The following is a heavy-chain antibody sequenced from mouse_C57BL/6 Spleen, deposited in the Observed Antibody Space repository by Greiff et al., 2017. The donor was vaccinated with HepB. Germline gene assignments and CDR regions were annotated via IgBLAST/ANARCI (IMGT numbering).Heavy chain of an antibody. D-gene: IGHD1-1*01. CDR3: ARIHGSSVYAMDY. CDR1: GYTFTDYY. J-gene: IGHJ4*01. V-gene: IGHV1-76*01. Sequence: QVQLQQSGAELVRPGASVKLSCKASGYTFTDYYINWVKQRPGQGLEWIARIYPGSGNTYYNEKFKGKATLTAEKSSSTAYMQLSSLTSEDSAVYFCARIHGSSVYAMDYWGQGTSVTVSS. CDR2: IYPGSGNT.